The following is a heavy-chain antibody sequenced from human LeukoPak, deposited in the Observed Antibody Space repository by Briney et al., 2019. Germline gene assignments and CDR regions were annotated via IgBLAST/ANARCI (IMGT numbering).Heavy chain of an antibody. CDR2: ISVYNGNT. CDR1: GYTFTSYD. CDR3: ARSEVGALVDY. V-gene: IGHV1-18*01. Sequence: GASVKVSCKASGYTFTSYDITWVRQDPGQGLEWMGWISVYNGNTKYAQKVEGRVTITTDTSTSTAYMELRSLRSDDTAVYYCARSEVGALVDYWGQGTLVTVSS. D-gene: IGHD1-26*01. J-gene: IGHJ4*02.